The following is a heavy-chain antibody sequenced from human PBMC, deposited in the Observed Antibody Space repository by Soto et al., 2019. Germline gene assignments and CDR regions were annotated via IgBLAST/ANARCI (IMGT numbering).Heavy chain of an antibody. J-gene: IGHJ4*02. CDR1: GGSISSSSYY. CDR2: IYYSGST. Sequence: PSETLSLTCTVSGGSISSSSYYWGWIRQPPGKGLEWIGNIYYSGSTYYNPSLKSRVTVSVDTSKNQFSLKLSSVTAADTAVYYCARVYCSGGSCYHLDYWGQGTLVTVSS. D-gene: IGHD2-15*01. CDR3: ARVYCSGGSCYHLDY. V-gene: IGHV4-39*01.